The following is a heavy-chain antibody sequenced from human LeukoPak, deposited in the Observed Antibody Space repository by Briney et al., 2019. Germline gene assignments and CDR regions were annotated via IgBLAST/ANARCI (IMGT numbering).Heavy chain of an antibody. CDR1: GESFSGYY. Sequence: SETLSLTCAVYGESFSGYYWSWIRQPPGKGLEWIGEINDSGTTNYNPSLKSRVTISIDSSKNQFSLKLSSVTAADTAVYYCARGASCGGDCYWEDYYYYGTDVWGQGTTVTVSS. CDR2: INDSGTT. D-gene: IGHD2-21*02. CDR3: ARGASCGGDCYWEDYYYYGTDV. V-gene: IGHV4-34*01. J-gene: IGHJ6*02.